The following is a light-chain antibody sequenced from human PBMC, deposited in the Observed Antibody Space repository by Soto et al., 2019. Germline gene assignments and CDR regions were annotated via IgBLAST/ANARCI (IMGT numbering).Light chain of an antibody. CDR3: QQRANWPLT. CDR1: QSVINY. CDR2: DTS. V-gene: IGKV3-11*01. Sequence: EIVLTQSPATLSLSPGERATLSCRASQSVINYLAWYQQKPGQAPSLLIYDTSNRATGIPARFSGSGSGTDFTLIISSLEPEDFAVYYFQQRANWPLTFGGGTKVEIK. J-gene: IGKJ4*01.